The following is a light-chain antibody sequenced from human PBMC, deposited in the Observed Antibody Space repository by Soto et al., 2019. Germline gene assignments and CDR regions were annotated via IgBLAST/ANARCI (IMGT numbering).Light chain of an antibody. CDR1: QSVSNNY. CDR3: QQYGSSGT. V-gene: IGKV3-20*01. Sequence: PGERATLSCRASQSVSNNYLAWYQQKPGQAPRLLIYGASNRATDIQDRFSGSGSGTEFTLTIRRLEPEDFAVYYCQQYGSSGTCGQGTKVDIK. J-gene: IGKJ1*01. CDR2: GAS.